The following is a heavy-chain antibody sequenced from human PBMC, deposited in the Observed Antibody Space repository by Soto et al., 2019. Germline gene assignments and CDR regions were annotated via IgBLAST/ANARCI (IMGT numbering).Heavy chain of an antibody. CDR2: ISAYNGNT. D-gene: IGHD6-19*01. CDR1: GYTFTSYG. Sequence: ASVKVSCKASGYTFTSYGISWVRQAPGQGLEWMGWISAYNGNTNYAQKLQGRVTMTTDTSTSTAYMELRSLRSDDTAVYYCARDEVGGSSGWYEGWFDPWGQGTLVTVSS. V-gene: IGHV1-18*01. CDR3: ARDEVGGSSGWYEGWFDP. J-gene: IGHJ5*02.